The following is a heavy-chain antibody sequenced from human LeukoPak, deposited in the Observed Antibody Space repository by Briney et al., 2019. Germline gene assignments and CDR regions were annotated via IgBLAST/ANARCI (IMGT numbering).Heavy chain of an antibody. D-gene: IGHD2-15*01. CDR3: ASSGGSFAALNRFDP. CDR1: GGSFSGYY. J-gene: IGHJ5*02. CDR2: INHSGST. V-gene: IGHV4-34*01. Sequence: PSETLSLTCAVYGGSFSGYYWSWIRQPPGKGLEWIGEINHSGSTNYNPSPKSRVTISVDTSKNQFSLKLSSVTAADTAVYYCASSGGSFAALNRFDPWGQGTLVTVSS.